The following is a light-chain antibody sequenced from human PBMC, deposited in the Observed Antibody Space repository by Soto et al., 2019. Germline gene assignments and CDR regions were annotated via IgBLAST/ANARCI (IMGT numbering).Light chain of an antibody. Sequence: EIVMTQSPATLSVSPGERATLSCRASQSVGSNLAWYQQKPGQAPRLLIYAASTKATGIPARFSGSGSGTEFTLTISSLQSEDFAVYYCQQYNSWLTFGGGTKVEIK. CDR2: AAS. J-gene: IGKJ4*01. CDR1: QSVGSN. V-gene: IGKV3-15*01. CDR3: QQYNSWLT.